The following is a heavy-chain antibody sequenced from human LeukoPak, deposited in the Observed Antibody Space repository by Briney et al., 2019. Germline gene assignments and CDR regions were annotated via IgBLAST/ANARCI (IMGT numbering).Heavy chain of an antibody. J-gene: IGHJ5*02. V-gene: IGHV3-23*01. CDR1: GFTFSNFA. D-gene: IGHD1-7*01. Sequence: PGGALRLSCAASGFTFSNFAMSWVRQAPGKGLEWVSTIRSGSATTYYADSVKGRLTISRDNSKNTLYLQMNSLRAGDTAVYYCAKGGTGTTDWFDPWGQGTLVTV. CDR2: IRSGSATT. CDR3: AKGGTGTTDWFDP.